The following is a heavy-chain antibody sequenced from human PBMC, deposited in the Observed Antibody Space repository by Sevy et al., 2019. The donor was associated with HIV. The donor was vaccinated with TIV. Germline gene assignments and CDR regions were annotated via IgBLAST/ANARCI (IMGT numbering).Heavy chain of an antibody. D-gene: IGHD3-22*01. CDR1: GFTFSNAW. Sequence: GGSLRLSCAASGFTFSNAWMSWVRQAPGKGLEWVGRIKSKTDGGTTDYAAPVKGRFTIYRDDSKNTLYLQMNSLKTEDTAVYYCTTDLSNYYDSSGYYSGTRGYWGQGTLVTVSS. J-gene: IGHJ4*02. CDR2: IKSKTDGGTT. V-gene: IGHV3-15*01. CDR3: TTDLSNYYDSSGYYSGTRGY.